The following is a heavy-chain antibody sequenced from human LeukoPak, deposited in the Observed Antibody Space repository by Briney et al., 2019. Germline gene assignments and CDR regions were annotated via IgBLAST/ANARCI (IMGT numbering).Heavy chain of an antibody. Sequence: VASVKVSCKASGGTFSSYAISWVRQAPGQGLEWMGGIIPIFGTANYAQKFQGRVTITADKSASTAYMELRSLRSENTAVYYCARDGGIAAAGTDYYYMDVWGKGTTVTVSS. CDR3: ARDGGIAAAGTDYYYMDV. CDR1: GGTFSSYA. CDR2: IIPIFGTA. J-gene: IGHJ6*03. V-gene: IGHV1-69*06. D-gene: IGHD6-13*01.